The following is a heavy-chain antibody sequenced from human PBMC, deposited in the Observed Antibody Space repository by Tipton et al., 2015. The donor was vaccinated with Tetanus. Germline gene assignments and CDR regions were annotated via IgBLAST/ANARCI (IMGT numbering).Heavy chain of an antibody. CDR3: ARVPFGDVVGGLTAAAGTGDWFDP. D-gene: IGHD6-13*01. J-gene: IGHJ5*02. Sequence: GLVKPSETLSLTCAVYGGSFSGYYWSWIRQPPGKGLEWIGEINHSGSTNYNPSLKGRVTISVDTSKNQFSLKLSSVTAADTAVYYCARVPFGDVVGGLTAAAGTGDWFDPWGQGTLVTVSS. CDR2: INHSGST. CDR1: GGSFSGYY. V-gene: IGHV4-34*01.